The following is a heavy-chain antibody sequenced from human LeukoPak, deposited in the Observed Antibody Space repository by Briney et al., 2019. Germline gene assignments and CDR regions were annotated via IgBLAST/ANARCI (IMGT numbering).Heavy chain of an antibody. CDR2: ISGSGGST. D-gene: IGHD3-22*01. Sequence: GGSLRLSCAASGFTFSSYAMSWVRQAPGEGLEWVSAISGSGGSTYYADSVKGRVTISRDNSKNTLYLQMNSLRAEDTAVYYCAKWGSYYYDSSGYPGPYYFDYWGQGTLVTVSS. J-gene: IGHJ4*02. CDR3: AKWGSYYYDSSGYPGPYYFDY. V-gene: IGHV3-23*01. CDR1: GFTFSSYA.